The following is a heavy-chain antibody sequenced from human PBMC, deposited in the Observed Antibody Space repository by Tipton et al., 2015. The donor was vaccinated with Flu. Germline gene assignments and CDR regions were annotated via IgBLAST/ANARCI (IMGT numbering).Heavy chain of an antibody. V-gene: IGHV4-59*12. J-gene: IGHJ6*03. Sequence: TLSLTCTVSGGSISSYYWSWIRQPAGKGLEWIGYIYYSGSTNYNPSLKSRVTISVDTSKNQLSLQLNSVTPEDTAVYYCARGPHQSYYYYMDVWGKGTTVTVSS. CDR2: IYYSGST. CDR3: ARGPHQSYYYYMDV. CDR1: GGSISSYY.